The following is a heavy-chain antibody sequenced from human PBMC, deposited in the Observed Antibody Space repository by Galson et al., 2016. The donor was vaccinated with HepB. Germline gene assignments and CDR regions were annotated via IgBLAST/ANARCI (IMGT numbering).Heavy chain of an antibody. CDR1: GFTFSRYA. CDR2: ISGGSAST. J-gene: IGHJ6*02. Sequence: SLRLSCAASGFTFSRYAMSWVRQAPGKGLEWVAAISGGSASTYHADSVEGRFTISRDNSKNPLYLQMNSLRAEDTAVYYCAKVPLCSSASCFFGYYYGLDVWGQGALVTVSS. D-gene: IGHD2-2*01. CDR3: AKVPLCSSASCFFGYYYGLDV. V-gene: IGHV3-23*01.